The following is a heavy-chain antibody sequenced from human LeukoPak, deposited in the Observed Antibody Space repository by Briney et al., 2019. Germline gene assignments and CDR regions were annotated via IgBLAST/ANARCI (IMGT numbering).Heavy chain of an antibody. V-gene: IGHV3-15*01. J-gene: IGHJ5*02. CDR1: GFTFSNAW. Sequence: GGSLRLSCAASGFTFSNAWMSWVRQAPGKGLEWVGRIKSKTDGGTTDYAAPVKGRSTISRDDSKNTLYLQMNSLKTEDTAVYYCTTVEVASGWEAVGWFDPWGQGTLVTVSS. D-gene: IGHD6-19*01. CDR2: IKSKTDGGTT. CDR3: TTVEVASGWEAVGWFDP.